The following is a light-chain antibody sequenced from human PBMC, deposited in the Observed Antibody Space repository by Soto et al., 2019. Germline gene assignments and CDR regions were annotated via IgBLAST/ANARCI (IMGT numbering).Light chain of an antibody. CDR2: LGS. J-gene: IGKJ2*02. V-gene: IGKV2-28*01. CDR1: QSLLHTNGYTY. CDR3: MQALQTPWT. Sequence: DIVMTQSPLSLPVTPGEPASISCRSGQSLLHTNGYTYLDWYLQKPGQSPQLLIYLGSTRASGVPDRFSGSGSGTDFTLKISRVGAEDVGVYYCMQALQTPWTFGQGTKLEIK.